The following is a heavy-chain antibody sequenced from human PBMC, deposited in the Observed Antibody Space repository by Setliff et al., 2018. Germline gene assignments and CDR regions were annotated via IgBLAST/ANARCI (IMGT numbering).Heavy chain of an antibody. V-gene: IGHV5-51*03. Sequence: PGESLKISCKGSGYSFSTCWIGWVRQMPGKGLEWMGIIYPGDSITGYSPSFQGQVTISVDKSISTAYLQWSSLKASDTAMYYCARALYPSSFIGHNWFDPWGQGTLVTVSS. D-gene: IGHD2-2*01. CDR2: IYPGDSIT. CDR3: ARALYPSSFIGHNWFDP. CDR1: GYSFSTCW. J-gene: IGHJ5*02.